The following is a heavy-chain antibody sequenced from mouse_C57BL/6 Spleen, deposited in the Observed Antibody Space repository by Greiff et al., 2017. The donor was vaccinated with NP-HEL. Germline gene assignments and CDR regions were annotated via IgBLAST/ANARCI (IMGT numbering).Heavy chain of an antibody. CDR1: GFTFSDYG. J-gene: IGHJ2*01. V-gene: IGHV5-17*01. CDR3: ARPTLSHLDY. D-gene: IGHD6-2*01. CDR2: ISSGSSTI. Sequence: EVQVVESGGGLVKPGGSLKLSCAASGFTFSDYGMHWVRQAPEKGLEWVAYISSGSSTIYYADTVKGRFTISRDNAKNTLLLQMTSLRSEDTAMYYCARPTLSHLDYWGQGTTLTVSS.